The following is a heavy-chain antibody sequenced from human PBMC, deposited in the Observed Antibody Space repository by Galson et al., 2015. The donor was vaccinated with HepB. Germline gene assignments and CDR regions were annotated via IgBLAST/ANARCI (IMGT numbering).Heavy chain of an antibody. CDR1: GGSITNTNSY. Sequence: ETLSLTCTVSGGSITNTNSYWAWIRQPPGNGLAWIGNISYSGSAHYNPSLKSRVTISADTSKNQFSLRLSSVTAADTAVYFCARASSGTGDIGYAFDLWGQGTMVTVSS. V-gene: IGHV4-39*01. CDR2: ISYSGSA. D-gene: IGHD2-21*01. J-gene: IGHJ3*01. CDR3: ARASSGTGDIGYAFDL.